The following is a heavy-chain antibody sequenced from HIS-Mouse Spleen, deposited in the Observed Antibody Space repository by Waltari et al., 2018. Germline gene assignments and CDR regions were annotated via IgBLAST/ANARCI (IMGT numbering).Heavy chain of an antibody. Sequence: QVQLVQSGAEVKKPGASVKVSCKASGYTFTSYDINWVRQATGQGLEWMGWMNPNSGNTSYAQKFQGRVTMTRNTSISTAYMELSSLRSEDTAVYYCARGSRIELAARPVAFDIWGQGTMVTVSS. D-gene: IGHD6-6*01. J-gene: IGHJ3*02. V-gene: IGHV1-8*01. CDR2: MNPNSGNT. CDR3: ARGSRIELAARPVAFDI. CDR1: GYTFTSYD.